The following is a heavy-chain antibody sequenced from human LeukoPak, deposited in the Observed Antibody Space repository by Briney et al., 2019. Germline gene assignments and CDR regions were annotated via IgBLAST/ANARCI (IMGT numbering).Heavy chain of an antibody. CDR1: GFTFSSYE. D-gene: IGHD5-12*01. CDR2: ISSSGSTI. CDR3: ARDLGYSGYDSYFDY. Sequence: GGSLRLSCAASGFTFSSYEMNWVRQAPGKGLEWVSYISSSGSTIYYADSVKGRFTISRDNAKNSLYLQMNSLRAEDTAVYHCARDLGYSGYDSYFDYWGQGTLVTVSS. J-gene: IGHJ4*02. V-gene: IGHV3-48*03.